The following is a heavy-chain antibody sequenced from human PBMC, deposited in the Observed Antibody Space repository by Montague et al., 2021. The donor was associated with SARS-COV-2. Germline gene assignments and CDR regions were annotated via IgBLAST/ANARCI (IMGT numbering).Heavy chain of an antibody. Sequence: SETLSLTCTVSGGSISSSSHYWGWIRQPPGKGLEWIGSIYYSGSTYYNPSLKSRVTISLDKSKNQFSLTLTSVTAADTAVYYCARDIWEPEVRSRGWFDPWGQGILVTVSS. CDR2: IYYSGST. V-gene: IGHV4-39*07. D-gene: IGHD1-26*01. CDR1: GGSISSSSHY. CDR3: ARDIWEPEVRSRGWFDP. J-gene: IGHJ5*02.